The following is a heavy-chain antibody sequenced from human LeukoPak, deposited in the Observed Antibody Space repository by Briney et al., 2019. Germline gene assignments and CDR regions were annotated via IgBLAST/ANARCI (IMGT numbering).Heavy chain of an antibody. V-gene: IGHV1-18*01. CDR1: GYTFTSYG. CDR2: TSAYNGNT. J-gene: IGHJ4*02. CDR3: ARPLRGASLGY. Sequence: ASVKVSCKASGYTFTSYGISWVRQAPGQGLEWMGWTSAYNGNTNYAQKLQGRVTMTTDTSTSTAYMGLRSLRSDDTAVYYCARPLRGASLGYWGQGTLVTVSS. D-gene: IGHD3-10*01.